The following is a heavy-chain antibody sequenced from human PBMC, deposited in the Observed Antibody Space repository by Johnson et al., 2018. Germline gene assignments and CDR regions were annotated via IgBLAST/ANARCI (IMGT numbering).Heavy chain of an antibody. Sequence: AAPGFNFTNAWMNWVRQAPGQGLDWVGRIKSKTDGGTTDFAALVKGRFAISRDDSRNTVSLQMNSLKSEDTAFYYCTTSDDVWGSYRPFDSWGQVTLVTVSS. D-gene: IGHD3-16*02. V-gene: IGHV3-15*07. CDR2: IKSKTDGGTT. CDR1: GFNFTNAW. J-gene: IGHJ4*02. CDR3: TTSDDVWGSYRPFDS.